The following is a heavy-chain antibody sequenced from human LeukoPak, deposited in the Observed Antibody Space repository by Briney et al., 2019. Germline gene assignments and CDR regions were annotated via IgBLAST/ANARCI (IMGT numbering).Heavy chain of an antibody. V-gene: IGHV1-18*01. Sequence: GASVKVSCQASGYSFAKYGISWVRQAPGQGVEWMGWIGAYSGYANYAQMFQCRVTMTTVTSTTTAYMEMRSLRSADTAVYYCARDPGYRTDAFDIWGQGTVVTVS. CDR1: GYSFAKYG. CDR2: IGAYSGYA. D-gene: IGHD5-18*01. CDR3: ARDPGYRTDAFDI. J-gene: IGHJ3*02.